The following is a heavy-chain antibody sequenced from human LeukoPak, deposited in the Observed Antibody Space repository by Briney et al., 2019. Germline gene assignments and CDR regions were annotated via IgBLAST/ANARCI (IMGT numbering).Heavy chain of an antibody. J-gene: IGHJ4*02. V-gene: IGHV3-33*08. Sequence: PGGSLRLSCAASGFTFSSYGMHWVRQAPGKGPEWVAVIWYDGSNKYCADSVKGRFTISRDNSKNTLYLQMNSLRAEDTAVYYCARDRNYYDSSGYLCDYWGQGTLVTVSS. D-gene: IGHD3-22*01. CDR2: IWYDGSNK. CDR1: GFTFSSYG. CDR3: ARDRNYYDSSGYLCDY.